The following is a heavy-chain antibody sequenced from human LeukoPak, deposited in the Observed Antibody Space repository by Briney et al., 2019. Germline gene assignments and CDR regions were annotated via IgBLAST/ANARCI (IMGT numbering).Heavy chain of an antibody. J-gene: IGHJ6*02. CDR3: ATTSITMVRGVIIKWNYGMDV. V-gene: IGHV6-1*01. CDR1: GDSASSNSAA. Sequence: SQTLSLTCAISGDSASSNSAAWNWIRQSPSRGLEWLGRTYYRSKWYNDYAVSVKSRITINPDTSKNQFSLQLNSVTPEDTAVYYCATTSITMVRGVIIKWNYGMDVWGQGTTVTVSS. CDR2: TYYRSKWYN. D-gene: IGHD3-10*01.